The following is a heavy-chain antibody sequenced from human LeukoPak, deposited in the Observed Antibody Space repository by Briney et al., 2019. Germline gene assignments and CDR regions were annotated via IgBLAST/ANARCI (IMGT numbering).Heavy chain of an antibody. CDR2: IIYSGNT. V-gene: IGHV4-39*01. Sequence: ETLSPTSTASSGSISSTSYYWGWIRQPPGRELEWIGGIIYSGNTYYNPSLKSRVTISVDTTKNQFSLKLTSVTAADTAVYFCVRHCHGSGYVVDLWGLGTLVAVSS. CDR1: SGSISSTSYY. J-gene: IGHJ5*02. D-gene: IGHD6-13*01. CDR3: VRHCHGSGYVVDL.